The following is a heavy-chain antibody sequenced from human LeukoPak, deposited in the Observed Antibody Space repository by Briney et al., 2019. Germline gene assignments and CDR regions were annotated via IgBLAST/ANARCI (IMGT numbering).Heavy chain of an antibody. CDR2: IRGSGGST. J-gene: IGHJ4*02. CDR1: GFTFSSYA. Sequence: GGSLRLSCAASGFTFSSYAMGWVRQAPGKGLEWVSGIRGSGGSTYYADSVKGRFTISRDNSKNTLYLQMNSLRAEDTAVYYCAKETGSAVGSTDFDYWGQGTLVTVSS. V-gene: IGHV3-23*01. D-gene: IGHD4-17*01. CDR3: AKETGSAVGSTDFDY.